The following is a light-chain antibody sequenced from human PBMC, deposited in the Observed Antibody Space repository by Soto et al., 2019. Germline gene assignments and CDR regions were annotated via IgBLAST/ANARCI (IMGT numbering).Light chain of an antibody. J-gene: IGKJ3*01. V-gene: IGKV4-1*01. Sequence: DIVMTQSPDSLAVSLGERATINCKSSQSVLYSSNNKNYLAWYQQKPGQPPKLLIYWASTRESGVPDRFSGSGSGKDFTLTIISLQAEDVAVYYCQQYYSTPFTFGPGTKVDIK. CDR2: WAS. CDR3: QQYYSTPFT. CDR1: QSVLYSSNNKNY.